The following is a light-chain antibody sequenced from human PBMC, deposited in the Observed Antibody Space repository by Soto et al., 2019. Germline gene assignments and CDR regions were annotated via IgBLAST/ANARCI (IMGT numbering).Light chain of an antibody. CDR3: QQYNSYSST. CDR2: AAS. J-gene: IGKJ1*01. CDR1: QGINSY. V-gene: IGKV1-9*01. Sequence: DIQLTQSPSFLSASVGDRVTIACRASQGINSYLAWYQQKPGKAPKLLIYAASTLQSGVPSRFSGSGSGTEFTLTISSLQPEDFATYYCQQYNSYSSTFGQGTKVDIK.